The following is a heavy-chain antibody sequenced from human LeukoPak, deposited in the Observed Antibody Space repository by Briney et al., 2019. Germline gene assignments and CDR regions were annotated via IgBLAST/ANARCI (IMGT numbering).Heavy chain of an antibody. D-gene: IGHD3-16*02. Sequence: SGGSLRLSRAASGFTFSSYSMNWVRQAPGKGLEWVSSISSSSSYIYYADSVKGRFTISRDNAKNSLYLQMNSLRAEDTAVYYCARGSGVWGSYRLPDYWGQGTLVTVSS. CDR1: GFTFSSYS. V-gene: IGHV3-21*01. J-gene: IGHJ4*02. CDR3: ARGSGVWGSYRLPDY. CDR2: ISSSSSYI.